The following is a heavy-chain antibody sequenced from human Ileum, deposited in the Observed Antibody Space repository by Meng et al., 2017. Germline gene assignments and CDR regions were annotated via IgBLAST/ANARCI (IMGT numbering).Heavy chain of an antibody. V-gene: IGHV4-4*02. CDR1: SGSISSNTY. Sequence: QGHLQGAGPGLVRPSGTLSLTCAVSSGSISSNTYWSWVRQPPGKGLEWIGQISHSGSAYYNPSLKSRVTMSVDKSKSQFSLMLTSVTAADTAIYYCARHGGYSQDFWGQGTLVTVSS. CDR2: ISHSGSA. D-gene: IGHD4-23*01. J-gene: IGHJ4*02. CDR3: ARHGGYSQDF.